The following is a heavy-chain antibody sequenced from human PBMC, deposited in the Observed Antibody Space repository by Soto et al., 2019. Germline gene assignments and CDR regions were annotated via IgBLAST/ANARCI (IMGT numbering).Heavy chain of an antibody. CDR3: STARPWGWGLRGGYIAR. Sequence: EAQLVESGGGLVQPGGSLRLSCVASGSSVSNNYMGWVRQAPGKGLEWVSVISSVGVTYYADSVKGRFTISRDNSKNTPVRHMHSLRAPDMAVNYCSTARPWGWGLRGGYIARWGQGALVTVS. J-gene: IGHJ4*02. V-gene: IGHV3-53*01. D-gene: IGHD1-26*01. CDR2: ISSVGVT. CDR1: GSSVSNNY.